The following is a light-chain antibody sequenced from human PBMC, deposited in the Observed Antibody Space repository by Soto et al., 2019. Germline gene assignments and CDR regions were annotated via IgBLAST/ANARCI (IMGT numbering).Light chain of an antibody. CDR1: QGISSY. J-gene: IGKJ1*01. V-gene: IGKV1-8*01. Sequence: AIRMTQSPSSFSASTGDRVTITCRASQGISSYLAWYQQKPGKAPKLLIYAASTLQSGVPSRFSGSGSGTDFTLTISCLQSEDFATYYCQQYDSYSSGPFGQGTKV. CDR3: QQYDSYSSGP. CDR2: AAS.